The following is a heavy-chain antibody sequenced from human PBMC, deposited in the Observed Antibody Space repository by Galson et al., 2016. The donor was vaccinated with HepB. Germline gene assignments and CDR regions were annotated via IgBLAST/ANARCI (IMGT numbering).Heavy chain of an antibody. CDR2: IIPIFGAA. Sequence: SVKVSCKASGGTFASTINWVRQAPGQGLEWMGAIIPIFGAANYAQKFQGRVTITAHESTGTVYMELSSLTSEDTAGYYCGGTSDESGHVGWGQGTLVTVSS. CDR3: GGTSDESGHVG. D-gene: IGHD5-12*01. J-gene: IGHJ1*01. V-gene: IGHV1-69*13. CDR1: GGTFAST.